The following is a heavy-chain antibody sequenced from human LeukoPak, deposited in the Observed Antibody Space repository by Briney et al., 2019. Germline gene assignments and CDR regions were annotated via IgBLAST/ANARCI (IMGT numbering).Heavy chain of an antibody. J-gene: IGHJ4*02. CDR1: GFTFSSYA. CDR2: ISGSGGST. D-gene: IGHD3-3*01. Sequence: GGSLRLSCAASGFTFSSYAMSWVRQAPGKGLEWVSAISGSGGSTYYADSVKGRFTISRDNSKNTLYLQMNSLRAEDTAVYYCAKTGRIYDFWSGYLFEGVFDYWGQGTLVTVSS. CDR3: AKTGRIYDFWSGYLFEGVFDY. V-gene: IGHV3-23*01.